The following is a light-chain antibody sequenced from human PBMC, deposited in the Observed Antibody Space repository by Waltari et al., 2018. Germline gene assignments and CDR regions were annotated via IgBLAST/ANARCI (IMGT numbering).Light chain of an antibody. CDR2: GAS. CDR1: QSVGRS. CDR3: QQYNSYSLLS. J-gene: IGKJ4*01. Sequence: EIVLTQSPGTLSLSPGERATLSCRASQSVGRSLAWYQQKPGQAPRLLIYGASIRATGIPDRFSGGGSGTDFSLTISRLEPEDFATYYCQQYNSYSLLSFGGGTKVEIK. V-gene: IGKV3-20*01.